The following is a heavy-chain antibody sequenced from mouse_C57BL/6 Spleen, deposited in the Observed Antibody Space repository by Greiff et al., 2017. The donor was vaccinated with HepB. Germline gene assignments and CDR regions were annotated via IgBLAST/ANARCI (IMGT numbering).Heavy chain of an antibody. CDR3: ATHDPYGSSPRGYFDV. Sequence: VQLQQSGAELVKPGASVKLSCKASGYTFTEYTIHWVKQRSGQGLEWIGWFYPGSGSIKYNEKFKDKATLTADKSSSTVYMELSRLTSEDSAVYFCATHDPYGSSPRGYFDVWGTGTTVTVSS. CDR2: FYPGSGSI. V-gene: IGHV1-62-2*01. D-gene: IGHD1-1*01. J-gene: IGHJ1*03. CDR1: GYTFTEYT.